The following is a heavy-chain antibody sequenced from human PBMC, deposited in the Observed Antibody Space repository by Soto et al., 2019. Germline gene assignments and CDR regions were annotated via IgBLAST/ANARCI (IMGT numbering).Heavy chain of an antibody. CDR2: IYHSDSDT. CDR3: ATRADYYDFWSGYYAA. J-gene: IGHJ5*01. Sequence: GESLKISCKGSGYSFSTSWIGWVRQMSGKGLERMGTIYHSDSDTRYSPAFHGQVIISADKYTSTPYQQWKSLKASDTAMYYCATRADYYDFWSGYYAAWDHGTLVTVSS. CDR1: GYSFSTSW. V-gene: IGHV5-51*01. D-gene: IGHD3-3*01.